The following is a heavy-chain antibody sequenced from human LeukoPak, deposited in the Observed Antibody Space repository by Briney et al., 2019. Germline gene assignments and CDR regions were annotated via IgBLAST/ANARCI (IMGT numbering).Heavy chain of an antibody. V-gene: IGHV3-53*01. CDR2: IYSGGST. J-gene: IGHJ4*02. CDR3: ARAYGDYANVFFDY. Sequence: GGSLRLSCAASGFTVSSNYMSWVRQAPGKGLEWVSVIYSGGSTYYADSVKGRFTISRDNSKNTLYLQMSSLRAEDTAVYYCARAYGDYANVFFDYRGQGTLVTVSS. CDR1: GFTVSSNY. D-gene: IGHD4-17*01.